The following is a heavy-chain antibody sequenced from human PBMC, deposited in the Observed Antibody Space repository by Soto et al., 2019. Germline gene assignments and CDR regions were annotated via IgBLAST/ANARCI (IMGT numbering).Heavy chain of an antibody. Sequence: SETLSLTCTVSGGSISSGGYYWSWIRQHPGKGLEWIGYIYYSGSTYYNPSLKSRVTISVDTSKNQFSLKLSSVTAADTAVYYCAKESFPHVDTAMVDYWGQGTLVTVSS. CDR1: GGSISSGGYY. CDR3: AKESFPHVDTAMVDY. D-gene: IGHD5-18*01. CDR2: IYYSGST. J-gene: IGHJ4*02. V-gene: IGHV4-31*03.